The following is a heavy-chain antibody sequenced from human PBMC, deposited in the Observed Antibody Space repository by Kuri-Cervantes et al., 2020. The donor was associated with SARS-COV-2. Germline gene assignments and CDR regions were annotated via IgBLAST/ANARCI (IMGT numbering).Heavy chain of an antibody. D-gene: IGHD3-3*01. CDR3: ARVRIFGVPGFAFDI. V-gene: IGHV4-59*08. CDR1: GGSISSYY. J-gene: IGHJ3*02. Sequence: SETLSLTCTVSGGSISSYYWSWIRQPPGKGLEWIGYIYYSGSTNYNPSLKSRVTISVDTSKNQFSLKLSSVTAADTAVYYCARVRIFGVPGFAFDIRGQGTMVTVSS. CDR2: IYYSGST.